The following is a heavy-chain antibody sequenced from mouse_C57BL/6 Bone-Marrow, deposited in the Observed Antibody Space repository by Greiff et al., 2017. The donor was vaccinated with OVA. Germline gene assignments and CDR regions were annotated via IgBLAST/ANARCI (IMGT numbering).Heavy chain of an antibody. J-gene: IGHJ1*03. D-gene: IGHD4-1*01. Sequence: QVQLQQSGPGLVQPSQSLSITCTVSGFSLTSYGVHWVRQSPGKGLEWLGVIWSGGSTDYNAAFISRLSISKDNSKSQVFVKMNSLQADDTAIYYCARNGDWVYWYFDVWGTGTTVTVSS. V-gene: IGHV2-2*01. CDR2: IWSGGST. CDR1: GFSLTSYG. CDR3: ARNGDWVYWYFDV.